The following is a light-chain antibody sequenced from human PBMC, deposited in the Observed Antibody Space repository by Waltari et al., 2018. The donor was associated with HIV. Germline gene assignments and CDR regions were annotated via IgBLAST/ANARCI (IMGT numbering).Light chain of an antibody. CDR2: EVN. Sequence: QSALTQPPSASGSPGQSVTISCTGTSSDVGGYNYVSWYQQYPGKAPKLSISEVNKRPSGVPDRFSGSKSGNTASLTVSGLQAEDEADYYCSSYAGNNVLFGGGTKLTVL. J-gene: IGLJ2*01. V-gene: IGLV2-8*01. CDR3: SSYAGNNVL. CDR1: SSDVGGYNY.